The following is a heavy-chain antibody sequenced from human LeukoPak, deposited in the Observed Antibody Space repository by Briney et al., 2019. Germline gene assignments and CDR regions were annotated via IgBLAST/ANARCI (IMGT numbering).Heavy chain of an antibody. V-gene: IGHV3-23*01. CDR1: RFTFSSYG. Sequence: PGGSLRLSCAVSRFTFSSYGMSWVRQAPGKGLEWVSRISGSGGNTYYADSVKGRFTISRDNSKNTLYLQMNSLRAEDTAVYYCAKSVHDILTGPNDAFDIWGQGTMVTVSS. D-gene: IGHD3-9*01. CDR3: AKSVHDILTGPNDAFDI. J-gene: IGHJ3*02. CDR2: ISGSGGNT.